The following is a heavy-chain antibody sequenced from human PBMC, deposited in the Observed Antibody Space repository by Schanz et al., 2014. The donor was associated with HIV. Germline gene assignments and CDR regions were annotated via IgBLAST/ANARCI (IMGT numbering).Heavy chain of an antibody. J-gene: IGHJ4*02. CDR3: ARGGIWEWDQPDFDY. Sequence: QVQLVESGGGVVQPGRSLRLSCTASGFTFSSSGMHWVRQAPGKGLEWVAVISYDGSNKYYADSVKGRFTISRDNSKNTLYLQMNSLRAEDTAVYYCARGGIWEWDQPDFDYGGQGTLVTVSS. CDR1: GFTFSSSG. CDR2: ISYDGSNK. V-gene: IGHV3-30*19. D-gene: IGHD2-15*01.